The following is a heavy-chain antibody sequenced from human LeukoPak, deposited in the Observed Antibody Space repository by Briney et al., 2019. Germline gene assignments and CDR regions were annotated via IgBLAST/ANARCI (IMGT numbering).Heavy chain of an antibody. CDR2: INWNGGST. J-gene: IGHJ6*02. V-gene: IGHV3-20*01. CDR3: VRGIGEGGMDV. Sequence: TGGSLRLSCAVSGFTFDDHGMNWVRQSPGKGLEWVAGINWNGGSTGYADSVEGRFTISRDNAENSLYLQMNGLRGDDTALYHCVRGIGEGGMDVWGQGTTVTVSS. CDR1: GFTFDDHG.